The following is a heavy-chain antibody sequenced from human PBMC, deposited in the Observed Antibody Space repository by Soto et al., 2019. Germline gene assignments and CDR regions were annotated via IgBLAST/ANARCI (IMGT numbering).Heavy chain of an antibody. Sequence: PSETLSLTCAVSGGSISSSNWWSWVRQPPGKGLEWIGEIYHSGSTNYNPSLKSRVTISVDKSKNQFSLKLSSVTAADTAVYYCARDGVGSYYENWLDPWGQGTLVTGSS. CDR1: GGSISSSNW. CDR3: ARDGVGSYYENWLDP. D-gene: IGHD1-26*01. CDR2: IYHSGST. V-gene: IGHV4-4*02. J-gene: IGHJ5*02.